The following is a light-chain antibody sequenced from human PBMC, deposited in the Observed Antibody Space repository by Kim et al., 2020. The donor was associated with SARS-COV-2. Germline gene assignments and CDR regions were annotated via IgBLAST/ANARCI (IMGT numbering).Light chain of an antibody. V-gene: IGLV3-9*01. CDR2: RDN. CDR3: QVWDSSTVV. Sequence: SGALGKTARITCGGNNIGSKNVHWYQQKPGQAPVLVIYRDNSRPSGIPERFSDSNSVNTATLTISRAQAGDEGDYYCQVWDSSTVVFGGGTQLTVL. J-gene: IGLJ2*01. CDR1: NIGSKN.